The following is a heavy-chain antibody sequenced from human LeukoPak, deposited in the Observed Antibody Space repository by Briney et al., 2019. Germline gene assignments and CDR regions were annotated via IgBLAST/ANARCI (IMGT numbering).Heavy chain of an antibody. D-gene: IGHD3-10*01. J-gene: IGHJ5*02. CDR3: ARLMRGWFGEIDP. CDR2: IIFSVST. V-gene: IGHV4-39*07. Sequence: PSERLSLTCTVSGGSISSDSYFWGWIRQPPGKGLEWIGSIIFSVSTYYNPSLKSPVTTSIDTSKNQFSLRRRSVTAADTAVYYCARLMRGWFGEIDPWGQGTLVTVSS. CDR1: GGSISSDSYF.